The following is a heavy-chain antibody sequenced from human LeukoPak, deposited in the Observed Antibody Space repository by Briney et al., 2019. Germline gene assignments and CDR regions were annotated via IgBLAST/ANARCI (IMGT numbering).Heavy chain of an antibody. Sequence: SETLSLTCTVSGGSISSYYWSWIRQPPGKGLEWIGYIYYSGSTNYNPSLKSRVTISVDTSKNQFSLKLSSVTAADTAVYYCARRWSRYCSSTSCFNDAFDIWGQGTMVTVSS. D-gene: IGHD2-2*01. V-gene: IGHV4-59*01. CDR2: IYYSGST. CDR1: GGSISSYY. CDR3: ARRWSRYCSSTSCFNDAFDI. J-gene: IGHJ3*02.